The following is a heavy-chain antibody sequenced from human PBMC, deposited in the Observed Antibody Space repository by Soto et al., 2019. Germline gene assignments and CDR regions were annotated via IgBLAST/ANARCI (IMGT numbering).Heavy chain of an antibody. D-gene: IGHD3-22*01. CDR3: ARDPLYQYYYDSSGSHFDY. Sequence: GASVKVSCKASGYTFTSYYMHWVRQAPGQGLEWMGIINPSGGSTSYAQKFQGRVTMTRDTSTSTVYMELSSLRSEDTAVYYCARDPLYQYYYDSSGSHFDYWGQGTLVTV. V-gene: IGHV1-46*01. CDR2: INPSGGST. J-gene: IGHJ4*02. CDR1: GYTFTSYY.